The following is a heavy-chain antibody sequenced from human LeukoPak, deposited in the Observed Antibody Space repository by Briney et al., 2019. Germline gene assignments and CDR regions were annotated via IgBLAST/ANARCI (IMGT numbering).Heavy chain of an antibody. CDR1: GGTFSGYA. V-gene: IGHV1-69*13. CDR3: ARGYGGSESSLWRPSKDYYYGMDV. Sequence: ASVKVSCKASGGTFSGYAISWVRQAPGQGLEWMGRIIPLFNTANYAQKFQGRVTITADESTGTAYMELSRLRSDDTAVYFCARGYGGSESSLWRPSKDYYYGMDVWGQGTTVTVSS. D-gene: IGHD3-10*01. J-gene: IGHJ6*02. CDR2: IIPLFNTA.